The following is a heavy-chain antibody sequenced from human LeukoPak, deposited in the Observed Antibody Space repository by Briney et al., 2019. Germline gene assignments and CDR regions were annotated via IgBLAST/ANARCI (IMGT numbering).Heavy chain of an antibody. CDR2: IKQDGSEK. V-gene: IGHV3-7*03. CDR3: ARRGSGSHYQSYYYGMDV. D-gene: IGHD3-10*01. Sequence: GGSLRLSCAASGFTFSSYWMSWVRQAPGKGLEWVANIKQDGSEKYYVDSVKGRFTISRDNAKNSLYLQMNSLRAEDTAVYYCARRGSGSHYQSYYYGMDVWGQGTTVTVSS. J-gene: IGHJ6*02. CDR1: GFTFSSYW.